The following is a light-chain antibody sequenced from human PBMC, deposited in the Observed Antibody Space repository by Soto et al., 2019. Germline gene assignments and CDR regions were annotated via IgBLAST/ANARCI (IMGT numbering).Light chain of an antibody. CDR1: QSIRSY. Sequence: VMTQSPATLSVSPGETATLSCRASQSIRSYLAWYQQKPGQAPRLLIYGASMRATGVPTRFSGSGSGTEFTLTISSLQSEDFAVYYCQQYNNWPRTFGQGTKVEIK. J-gene: IGKJ1*01. CDR3: QQYNNWPRT. CDR2: GAS. V-gene: IGKV3-15*01.